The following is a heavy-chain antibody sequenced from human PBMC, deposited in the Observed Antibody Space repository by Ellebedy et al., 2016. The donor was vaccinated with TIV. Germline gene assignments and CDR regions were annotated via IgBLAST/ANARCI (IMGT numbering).Heavy chain of an antibody. Sequence: GESLKISCAASGFTLSSYAMHWVRQAPGKGLEWVAVISYDGSNKYYTDSVKGRFTISRDTSKNTLYLQMNSLRAEDTAVYYCARCFGGSYGSYHDMDVWGKGTTVTVSS. CDR1: GFTLSSYA. D-gene: IGHD1-26*01. V-gene: IGHV3-30-3*01. J-gene: IGHJ6*03. CDR3: ARCFGGSYGSYHDMDV. CDR2: ISYDGSNK.